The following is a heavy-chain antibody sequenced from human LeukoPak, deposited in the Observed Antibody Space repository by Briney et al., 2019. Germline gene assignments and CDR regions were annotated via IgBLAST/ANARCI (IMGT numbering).Heavy chain of an antibody. CDR3: ARARYYYDSSGYYPGPYYFDY. CDR1: GYTFTSYG. V-gene: IGHV1-18*01. CDR2: ISAYNGNT. D-gene: IGHD3-22*01. J-gene: IGHJ4*02. Sequence: ASVKVSCTASGYTFTSYGISWVRQAPGQGLEWMGWISAYNGNTNYAQKLQGRVTMTTDTSTSTAYMELRSLRSDDTAVYYCARARYYYDSSGYYPGPYYFDYWGQGTLVTVSS.